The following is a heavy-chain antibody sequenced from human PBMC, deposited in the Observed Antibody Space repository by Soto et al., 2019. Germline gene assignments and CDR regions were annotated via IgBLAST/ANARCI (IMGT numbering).Heavy chain of an antibody. CDR2: IYYSGST. CDR3: ARSLTGYDFDS. J-gene: IGHJ4*02. D-gene: IGHD5-12*01. CDR1: GGSITSGGYY. Sequence: SETLSLTCTVSGGSITSGGYYWSWIRQHPGKGLEWIGYIYYSGSTYYNPSLRSRITISVDTSKNQFSLRLSSVTAADTAVYYWARSLTGYDFDSWGQGALVTVSS. V-gene: IGHV4-31*03.